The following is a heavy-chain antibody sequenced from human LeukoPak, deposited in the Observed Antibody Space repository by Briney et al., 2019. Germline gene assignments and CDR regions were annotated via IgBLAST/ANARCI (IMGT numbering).Heavy chain of an antibody. D-gene: IGHD1-26*01. V-gene: IGHV3-64D*09. J-gene: IGHJ4*02. CDR3: VARYSGRQSGFFDY. Sequence: GGSLRLSCSASGFTFSSYAMHWVRQAPGKGLECVSAISSNGGSTYYADSVKGRFTISRDNSKNTLYLQMSSLRAEDTAVYYCVARYSGRQSGFFDYWGQGTLVTVSS. CDR1: GFTFSSYA. CDR2: ISSNGGST.